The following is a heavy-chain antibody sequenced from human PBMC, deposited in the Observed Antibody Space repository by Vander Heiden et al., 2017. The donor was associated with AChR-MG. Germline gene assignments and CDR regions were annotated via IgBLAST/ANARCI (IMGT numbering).Heavy chain of an antibody. J-gene: IGHJ6*02. CDR3: ARDPELAGPAHLPLYGMDV. CDR1: GYTFSGYY. Sequence: QVQLVQSGAQVKKPGDSVKVSCKTSGYTFSGYYLRWVRHAPGQGLGWVGMINPSGGTTNYAQKFQGRCAMTRDTPTSTVYMELSSLRSEDTAVYYCARDPELAGPAHLPLYGMDVWGQGTTLTVSS. CDR2: INPSGGTT. D-gene: IGHD3-10*01. V-gene: IGHV1-46*03.